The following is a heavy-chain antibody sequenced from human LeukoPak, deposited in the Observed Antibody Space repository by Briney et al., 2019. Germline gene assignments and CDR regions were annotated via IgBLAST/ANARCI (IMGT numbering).Heavy chain of an antibody. CDR3: AKLPMITFGGVIVNPSDHTYYFDY. CDR2: ISDDETYK. V-gene: IGHV3-30-3*02. J-gene: IGHJ4*02. CDR1: GFTFNSYS. Sequence: PGGSLRLSCAASGFTFNSYSMHWVRQAPGKGLEWVTAISDDETYKFYADSVKGRFTISRDNSKNTLYRQMNSLRAEDTAVYYCAKLPMITFGGVIVNPSDHTYYFDYWGQGTLVTVSS. D-gene: IGHD3-16*02.